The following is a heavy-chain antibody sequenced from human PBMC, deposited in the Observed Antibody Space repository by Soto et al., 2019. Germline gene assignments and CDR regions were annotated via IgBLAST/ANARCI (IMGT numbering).Heavy chain of an antibody. CDR3: ARDQPGYSYGYGLDY. CDR1: GFTFSSYS. J-gene: IGHJ4*02. CDR2: ISSSSSYI. V-gene: IGHV3-21*01. D-gene: IGHD5-18*01. Sequence: EVQLVESGGGLVKPGGSLRLSCAASGFTFSSYSMNWVRQAPGKGLEWVSSISSSSSYIYYADSVKGRFTISRDNAKNSLYLLMSSLRAEDTAVYYCARDQPGYSYGYGLDYWGQGTLVTVSS.